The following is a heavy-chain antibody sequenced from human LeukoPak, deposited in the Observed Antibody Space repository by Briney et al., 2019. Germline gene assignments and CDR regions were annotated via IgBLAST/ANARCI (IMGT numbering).Heavy chain of an antibody. CDR3: ARELIVGATDYFDY. J-gene: IGHJ4*02. V-gene: IGHV3-21*01. D-gene: IGHD1-26*01. CDR1: GFTFSSYS. Sequence: GGSLRLSCAASGFTFSSYSMNWVRQAPGKGLEWVSSISSSSSYIYYADSVKGRFTISRDNAKNSLYLQMNSLRAEDTAVYYCARELIVGATDYFDYWGQGTLVTGSS. CDR2: ISSSSSYI.